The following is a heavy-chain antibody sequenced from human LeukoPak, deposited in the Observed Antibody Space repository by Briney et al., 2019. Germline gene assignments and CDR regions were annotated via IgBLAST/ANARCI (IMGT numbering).Heavy chain of an antibody. CDR3: ARAMPSSTYYFVS. D-gene: IGHD2-2*01. V-gene: IGHV3-NL1*01. CDR2: TTLSDGST. CDR1: GFTFSHFA. Sequence: HPGGSLKLSCAASGFTFSHFAMHWVRQAPGKGLEWVSVTTLSDGSTYYADSVKGRFTISRDNSKNTLFLQLNSLRAEDTAMYYCARAMPSSTYYFVSWGQGTLVTVS. J-gene: IGHJ4*02.